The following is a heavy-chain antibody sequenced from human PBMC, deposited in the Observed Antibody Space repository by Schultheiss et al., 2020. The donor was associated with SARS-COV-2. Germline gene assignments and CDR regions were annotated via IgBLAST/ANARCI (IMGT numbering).Heavy chain of an antibody. CDR2: IYTSGST. Sequence: SETLSLTCTVSGGSIRSYHWSWIRQPAGKGLEWIGRIYTSGSTNYNPSLKSRVTISVDTSKNQFSLKLSSVTAADTAVYYCARGGIAVAGTFDYWGQGTLVTVSS. CDR3: ARGGIAVAGTFDY. J-gene: IGHJ4*02. CDR1: GGSIRSYH. V-gene: IGHV4-4*07. D-gene: IGHD6-19*01.